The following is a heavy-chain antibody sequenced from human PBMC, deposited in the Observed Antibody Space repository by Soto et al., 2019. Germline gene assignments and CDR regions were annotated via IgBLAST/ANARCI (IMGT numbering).Heavy chain of an antibody. CDR1: GFTFSSFA. V-gene: IGHV3-30-3*01. Sequence: PGGSLRLSCAASGFTFSSFAMHWVRQAPGKGLEWVAVISYDGSNKYYADSVKGRFTISRDNSKNTLYLQMNSLRAEDTAVYYCARGRIKNGYNPAFEYWGQGALVTVSS. CDR3: ARGRIKNGYNPAFEY. D-gene: IGHD5-12*01. J-gene: IGHJ4*02. CDR2: ISYDGSNK.